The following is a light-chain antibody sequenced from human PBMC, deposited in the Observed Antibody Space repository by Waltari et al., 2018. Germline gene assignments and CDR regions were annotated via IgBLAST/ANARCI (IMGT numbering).Light chain of an antibody. CDR2: DVS. J-gene: IGLJ2*01. CDR3: SSYTSSSTPVV. Sequence: QSSLTQPASVSGSPGQSITISCTGTSSDVGGYNYVSWYQQHPGKAPKLMIYDVSKRPSGVSNRFSGSKSGNTASLTISGLQAEEEADYYCSSYTSSSTPVVFGGGTKLTVL. V-gene: IGLV2-14*01. CDR1: SSDVGGYNY.